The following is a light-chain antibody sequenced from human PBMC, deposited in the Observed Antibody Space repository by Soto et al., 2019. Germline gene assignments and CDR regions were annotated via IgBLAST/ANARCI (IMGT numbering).Light chain of an antibody. CDR2: GAS. J-gene: IGKJ1*01. Sequence: EIVMTQSPATLSVSPGERATLSCRASQSVGANLAWYQQKPGQAPRLLIYGASTRAAGISPRFSVGGSGTEFTLTISSLQSEDFGVYYCQQYTYWPRTFGQGTKVGIK. V-gene: IGKV3-15*01. CDR3: QQYTYWPRT. CDR1: QSVGAN.